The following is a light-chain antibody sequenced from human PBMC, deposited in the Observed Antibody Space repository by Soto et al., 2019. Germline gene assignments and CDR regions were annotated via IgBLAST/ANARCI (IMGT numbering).Light chain of an antibody. J-gene: IGKJ1*01. CDR2: GAS. V-gene: IGKV3-20*01. CDR1: QSVSSSY. CDR3: QQYGSSPPCT. Sequence: EIVLTQSPATLSLSPGERAILSCRASQSVSSSYLAWYQQKPGQAPRLLIYGASSRATGIPDRFNGSGSGTDFTLTISRLEPEDFAVYYCQQYGSSPPCTFGQGTKVEIK.